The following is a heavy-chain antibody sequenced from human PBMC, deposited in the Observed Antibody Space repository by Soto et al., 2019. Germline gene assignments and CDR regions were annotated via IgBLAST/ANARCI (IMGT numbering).Heavy chain of an antibody. D-gene: IGHD3-10*01. CDR2: IIPIFGTA. Sequence: SVKVSCKASGGTFSSYAISWVRQAPGQGLEWMGGIIPIFGTANYAQKFQGRVTITADESTSTAYMELSSLRSEDTAVYYCAREYGSGRAGNYYYGMDVWGQGTTVTVSS. V-gene: IGHV1-69*13. CDR3: AREYGSGRAGNYYYGMDV. J-gene: IGHJ6*02. CDR1: GGTFSSYA.